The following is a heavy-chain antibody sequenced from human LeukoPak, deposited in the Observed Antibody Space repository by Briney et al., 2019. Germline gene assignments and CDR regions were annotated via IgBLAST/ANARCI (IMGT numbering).Heavy chain of an antibody. D-gene: IGHD2-2*01. V-gene: IGHV3-53*01. CDR2: IYSGGDT. CDR3: ARAYCSSTSCYGYFDY. CDR1: GFIVSSNY. Sequence: GGSLRLSCAASGFIVSSNYMSWVRQAPGKGLEWVSVIYSGGDTYYADSVKGRFTISRDNSKNTLYLQMNSLRAEDTAVYYCARAYCSSTSCYGYFDYWGQGTLVTVSS. J-gene: IGHJ4*02.